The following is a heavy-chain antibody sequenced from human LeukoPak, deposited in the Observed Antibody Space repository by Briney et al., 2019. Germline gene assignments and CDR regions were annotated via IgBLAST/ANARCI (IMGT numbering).Heavy chain of an antibody. CDR3: AKRRSQGIDY. CDR1: GFTFSDYY. J-gene: IGHJ4*02. V-gene: IGHV3-11*04. CDR2: LSSSGSTI. Sequence: SGGSLRLSCAASGFTFSDYYMSWIRQAPGKGLEWVSYLSSSGSTIYYADSVKGRFTISRDNAKNSLYLQMNSLRAEDTAVYYCAKRRSQGIDYWGQGTLVTVSS.